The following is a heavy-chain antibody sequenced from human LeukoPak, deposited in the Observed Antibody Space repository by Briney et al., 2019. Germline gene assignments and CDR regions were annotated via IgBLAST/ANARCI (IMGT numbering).Heavy chain of an antibody. CDR1: GYTFTGYY. D-gene: IGHD5-24*01. CDR3: ARVMVLYRNGLSLFDY. Sequence: GASVKVSCKASGYTFTGYYMHWVRQAPGQGLEWMGWINPNSGGTNYAQNFQGRVTMTRDTSISTAYMELSRLRSDDTAVFYCARVMVLYRNGLSLFDYWGQGTLVTVSS. J-gene: IGHJ4*02. V-gene: IGHV1-2*02. CDR2: INPNSGGT.